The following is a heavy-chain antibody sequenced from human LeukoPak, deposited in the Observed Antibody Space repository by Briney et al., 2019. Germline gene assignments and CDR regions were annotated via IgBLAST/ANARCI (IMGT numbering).Heavy chain of an antibody. J-gene: IGHJ4*02. CDR1: GVTLSDHH. D-gene: IGHD1-7*01. Sequence: PGGSLRLSCAASGVTLSDHHMDWVRQAPGKGLEWVANIKEDGGETYYVDSVKGRFTISRDNAKNSLDLQMNSLRDEDTAVYYCARRKEAQTTFDYWGQGTLVTVSS. CDR2: IKEDGGET. CDR3: ARRKEAQTTFDY. V-gene: IGHV3-7*01.